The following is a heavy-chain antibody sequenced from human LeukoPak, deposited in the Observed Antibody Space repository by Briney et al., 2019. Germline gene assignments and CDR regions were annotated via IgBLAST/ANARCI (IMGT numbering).Heavy chain of an antibody. V-gene: IGHV4-39*01. CDR1: GGSISSGTYY. D-gene: IGHD4-23*01. CDR2: MYYSGNT. CDR3: ARQGDDYGGTWGFDY. J-gene: IGHJ4*02. Sequence: SETLSLTCTVSGGSISSGTYYWGWIRQPPGKGLEWIGSMYYSGNTHHNPSLKSRITISVDTSKNQFSLKLNSVTAADTAVYYCARQGDDYGGTWGFDYWGQGTLVTVSS.